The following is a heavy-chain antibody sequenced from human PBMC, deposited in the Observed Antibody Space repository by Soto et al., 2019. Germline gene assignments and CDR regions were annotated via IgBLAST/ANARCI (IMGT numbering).Heavy chain of an antibody. Sequence: PSETLSLTCTVSGGSISSGDYYWSWIRQPPGKGLEWIGYIYYSGSTYYNPSLKSRVTISVDTSKNQFSLKLSSVTAADTAVYYCARLPKYSYGYGNFDYWGQGTLVTSPQ. V-gene: IGHV4-30-4*01. J-gene: IGHJ4*02. CDR2: IYYSGST. CDR1: GGSISSGDYY. CDR3: ARLPKYSYGYGNFDY. D-gene: IGHD5-18*01.